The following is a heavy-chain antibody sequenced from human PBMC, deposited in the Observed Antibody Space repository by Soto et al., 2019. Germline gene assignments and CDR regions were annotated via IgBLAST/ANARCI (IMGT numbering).Heavy chain of an antibody. J-gene: IGHJ4*02. CDR1: GFTFSSYA. D-gene: IGHD2-15*01. Sequence: GGSLRLSCAASGFTFSSYAMSWVRQAPGKGLEWVSAISGSGGSTYYADSVKGRFTISRDNSKNTLYLQMNSLRAEDTAVYYCAKGRGGYCSGGSCYYFDYWGQGTLVTVSS. V-gene: IGHV3-23*01. CDR2: ISGSGGST. CDR3: AKGRGGYCSGGSCYYFDY.